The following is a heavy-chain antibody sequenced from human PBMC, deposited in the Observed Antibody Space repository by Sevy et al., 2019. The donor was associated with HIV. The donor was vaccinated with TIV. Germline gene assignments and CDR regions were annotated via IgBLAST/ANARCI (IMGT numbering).Heavy chain of an antibody. CDR3: ARDYRVVKVVVITSGYFDY. CDR2: ISYDGSNK. Sequence: GGSLRLSCAASGFTFSSYDMHWVRQAPGKGLEWVAVISYDGSNKYYADSVKGRFTISRDNSKNTLYLQMNSLRAEDTAVYYCARDYRVVKVVVITSGYFDYWGQGTLVTVSS. V-gene: IGHV3-30-3*01. D-gene: IGHD3-22*01. J-gene: IGHJ4*02. CDR1: GFTFSSYD.